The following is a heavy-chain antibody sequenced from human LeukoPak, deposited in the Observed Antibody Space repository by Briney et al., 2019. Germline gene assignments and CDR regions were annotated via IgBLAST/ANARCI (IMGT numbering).Heavy chain of an antibody. CDR3: AIDRGYSYGLDY. D-gene: IGHD5-18*01. V-gene: IGHV4-39*02. Sequence: SETLSLTCTVSGGSISSSSYYWGWIRQPPGKGLEWIGSIYYSGSTYYNPSLKSRVTISVDTSKNQFSLKLSSVTAADTAVYYCAIDRGYSYGLDYWGQGTLVTVSS. J-gene: IGHJ4*02. CDR2: IYYSGST. CDR1: GGSISSSSYY.